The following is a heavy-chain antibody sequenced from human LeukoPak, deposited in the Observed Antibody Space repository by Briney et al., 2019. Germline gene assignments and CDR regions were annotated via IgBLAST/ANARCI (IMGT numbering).Heavy chain of an antibody. V-gene: IGHV1-2*02. D-gene: IGHD6-13*01. CDR1: GYTFTDYY. CDR3: ARVRIGQQLDKYYYYAMDV. J-gene: IGHJ6*02. Sequence: ASVKVSCKASGYTFTDYYMHWVRQAPGQGLEWMGWINPNSGGTNYAQKFQGRVTMTTDTSISTAYMEVSRLRSDDTAVYYCARVRIGQQLDKYYYYAMDVWGQGATVTVSS. CDR2: INPNSGGT.